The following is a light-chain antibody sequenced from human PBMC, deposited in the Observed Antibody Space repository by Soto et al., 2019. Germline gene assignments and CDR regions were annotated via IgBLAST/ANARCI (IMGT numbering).Light chain of an antibody. CDR3: QQYNDYPYT. J-gene: IGKJ2*01. V-gene: IGKV1-5*03. CDR1: QSIDEW. CDR2: KTS. Sequence: DIQMTQSPSTLSASVGDRVTITCRASQSIDEWLAWYQGKPGKAPKLLLQKTSRLESGVPARVSGSGSGTEFTLTISSLQPDDFATYYCQQYNDYPYTFGQGTKLEIK.